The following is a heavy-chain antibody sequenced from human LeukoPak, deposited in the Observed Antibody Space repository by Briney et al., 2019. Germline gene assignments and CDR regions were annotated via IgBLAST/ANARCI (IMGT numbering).Heavy chain of an antibody. CDR2: RSYDGSNK. J-gene: IGHJ5*02. CDR1: GFTFSSYA. CDR3: VSRRYDILTGYYWFDP. V-gene: IGHV3-30*04. D-gene: IGHD3-9*01. Sequence: PGGSLRLSCAASGFTFSSYAMHWVRQAPGKGLEWVAVRSYDGSNKYYADSVKGRFTISRDNSKNTLYLQMNSLRAEDTAVYYCVSRRYDILTGYYWFDPWGQGTLVTVSS.